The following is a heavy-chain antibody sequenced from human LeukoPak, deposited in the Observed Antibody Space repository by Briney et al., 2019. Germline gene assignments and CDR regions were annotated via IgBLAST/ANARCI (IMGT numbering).Heavy chain of an antibody. D-gene: IGHD3-10*01. J-gene: IGHJ6*04. CDR1: GGTFSSYA. CDR3: ASRVAGAPNYYGMDV. CDR2: IIPIFGTA. V-gene: IGHV1-69*06. Sequence: SVKVSCKASGGTFSSYAISWVRQAPGQGLEWMGGIIPIFGTANYAQKFQGRVTITADKSTSTAYMVLSSLRSEDTAVYYCASRVAGAPNYYGMDVWGKGTTVTVSS.